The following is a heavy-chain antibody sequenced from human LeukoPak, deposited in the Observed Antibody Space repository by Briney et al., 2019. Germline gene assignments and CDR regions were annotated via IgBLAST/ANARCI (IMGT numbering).Heavy chain of an antibody. J-gene: IGHJ5*02. CDR3: ARWAAAGRLYNWFDP. CDR2: IYNSGST. Sequence: PSQTLSLTCTVSGGSISSGDYYWSWIRQPPGKGLEWLGYIYNSGSTYYNPSLKSRVTISLDTSKNQFSLKLSSVTAADTAVYYCARWAAAGRLYNWFDPWGQGTLVTVSS. CDR1: GGSISSGDYY. V-gene: IGHV4-30-4*01. D-gene: IGHD6-13*01.